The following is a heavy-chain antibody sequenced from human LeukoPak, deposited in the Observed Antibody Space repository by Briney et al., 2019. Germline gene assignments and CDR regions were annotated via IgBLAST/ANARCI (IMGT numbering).Heavy chain of an antibody. V-gene: IGHV3-23*01. D-gene: IGHD6-13*01. Sequence: GGSLRLSCAASGFTFSFYGMSWVRQAPGKGLEWVSFISGIDGTTYYADSVKGRFTISRDNAKNTLYLQMNSLRAEDTAVYYCAGSSSWVPAVFDYWGQGTLVTVSS. CDR1: GFTFSFYG. CDR3: AGSSSWVPAVFDY. J-gene: IGHJ4*02. CDR2: ISGIDGTT.